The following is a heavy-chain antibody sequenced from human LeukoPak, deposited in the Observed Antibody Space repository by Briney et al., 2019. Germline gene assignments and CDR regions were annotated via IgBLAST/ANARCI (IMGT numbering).Heavy chain of an antibody. V-gene: IGHV3-74*01. CDR3: ARVFIGYSGYDTFDY. CDR2: INYDGSTT. Sequence: GGSLRLSCAASGFTFTISWMHWVRQAPGKGLVWVSRINYDGSTTTYADSVKGRFTISRDKAKNTLYLQMNSLRAEDTAVYYCARVFIGYSGYDTFDYWGQGTLVTVSS. J-gene: IGHJ4*02. CDR1: GFTFTISW. D-gene: IGHD5-12*01.